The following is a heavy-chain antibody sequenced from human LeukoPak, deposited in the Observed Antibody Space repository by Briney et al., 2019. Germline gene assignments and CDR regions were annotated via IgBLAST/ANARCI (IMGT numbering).Heavy chain of an antibody. V-gene: IGHV1-8*01. CDR1: GYTCTSYD. Sequence: ASVKVSCKASGYTCTSYDINWVRQATGQGLEWMGWMNPNSGNTGYAQKFQGRVTMTRNTSISTAYIELSSLRSEDTAVYYCARGGNIVVVTAPENWFDPWGQGTLVTVSS. CDR2: MNPNSGNT. CDR3: ARGGNIVVVTAPENWFDP. J-gene: IGHJ5*02. D-gene: IGHD2-21*02.